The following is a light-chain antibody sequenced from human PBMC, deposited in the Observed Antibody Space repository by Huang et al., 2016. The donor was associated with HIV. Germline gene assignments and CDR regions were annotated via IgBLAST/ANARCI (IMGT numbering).Light chain of an antibody. V-gene: IGKV1-39*01. Sequence: DIQMTQSPSSLYASVGDRVTISCRASQSISAYLNWYQHRPGRAPKLLIYATSDLHGGVPSRFSCSRSGTQFTLTISSLQPEDFATYYCQQSYSFPRTFGQGTKLDIK. CDR2: ATS. J-gene: IGKJ2*01. CDR1: QSISAY. CDR3: QQSYSFPRT.